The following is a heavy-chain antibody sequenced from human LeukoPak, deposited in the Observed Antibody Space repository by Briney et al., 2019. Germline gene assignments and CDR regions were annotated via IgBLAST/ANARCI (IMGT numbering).Heavy chain of an antibody. V-gene: IGHV1-69*01. CDR3: ASTLTGYSSGWPNWFDP. CDR2: IIPIFGTA. Sequence: SVKVSRKASGGTFSSYAISWVRQAPGQGLEWMGGIIPIFGTANYAQKFQGRVTITADESTSTAYMELSSLRSDDTAVYYCASTLTGYSSGWPNWFDPWGQGTLVTVSS. J-gene: IGHJ5*02. CDR1: GGTFSSYA. D-gene: IGHD6-19*01.